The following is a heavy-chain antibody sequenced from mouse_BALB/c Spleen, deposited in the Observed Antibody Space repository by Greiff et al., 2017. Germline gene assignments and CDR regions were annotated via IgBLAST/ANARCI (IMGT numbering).Heavy chain of an antibody. CDR3: ARDPSMDY. Sequence: EVKLVESGGDLVKPGGSLKLSCAASGFTFSSYGMSWVRQTPDKRLEWVATISSGGSYTYYPDSVKGRFTISRDNAKNTLYLQMSSLKSEDTAMYYCARDPSMDYWGQGTSVTVSS. CDR1: GFTFSSYG. V-gene: IGHV5-6*01. CDR2: ISSGGSYT. J-gene: IGHJ4*01.